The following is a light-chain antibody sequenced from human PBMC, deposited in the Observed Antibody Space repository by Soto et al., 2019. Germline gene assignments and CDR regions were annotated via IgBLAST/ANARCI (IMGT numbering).Light chain of an antibody. CDR1: QSVSSN. CDR2: NTF. J-gene: IGKJ2*01. Sequence: EIVMTQSPATLSVFPGERATLSCRASQSVSSNLVWYQQKPGQAPKLLIYNTFTRATGIPVRFSGSGSGTEFTLTISSLQSEHLAVYYCQQYNNWPYTFGQGTKLEI. CDR3: QQYNNWPYT. V-gene: IGKV3-15*01.